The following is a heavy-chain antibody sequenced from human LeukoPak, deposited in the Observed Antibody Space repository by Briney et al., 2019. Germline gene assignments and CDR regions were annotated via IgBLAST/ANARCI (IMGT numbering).Heavy chain of an antibody. CDR3: ARDNSVGDYAWWFDP. Sequence: ASVKVSCKASGYTSTGYYMHWVRQAPGQGLEWLGLINPSGAYTWYAQKLQGRVTMTRDMSTSTDYMELSSLRSEDTAVYYCARDNSVGDYAWWFDPWGQGTLVTVSS. V-gene: IGHV1-46*01. CDR1: GYTSTGYY. CDR2: INPSGAYT. J-gene: IGHJ5*02. D-gene: IGHD1-26*01.